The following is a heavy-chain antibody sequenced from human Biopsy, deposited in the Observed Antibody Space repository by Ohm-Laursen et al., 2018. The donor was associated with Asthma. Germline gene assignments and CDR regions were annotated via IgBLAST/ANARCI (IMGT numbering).Heavy chain of an antibody. V-gene: IGHV1-69*01. J-gene: IGHJ4*02. D-gene: IGHD2-2*01. Sequence: SSVKVSCKSLGGTFNTYVIGWVRQASGQGLEWMGGINSVFGTTTYPQKFQDRVTITADDSTSTVYTELSSLRSEDTAVYYCARKAGSCISRTCYSLDFWGQGTLVTVSS. CDR3: ARKAGSCISRTCYSLDF. CDR1: GGTFNTYV. CDR2: INSVFGTT.